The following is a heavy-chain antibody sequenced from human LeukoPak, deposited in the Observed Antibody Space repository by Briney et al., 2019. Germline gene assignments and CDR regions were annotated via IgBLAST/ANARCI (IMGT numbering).Heavy chain of an antibody. V-gene: IGHV4-38-2*02. CDR3: ARADSSSGRYYYYMDV. CDR2: IYHSGST. CDR1: GYSISSGYY. J-gene: IGHJ6*03. Sequence: PSETLSLTCTVSGYSISSGYYWGWIRQPPGKGLEWIGSIYHSGSTYYNPSLKSRVTISVDTSKNQFSLKLSSVTAADTAVYYCARADSSSGRYYYYMDVWGQGTLVTVSS. D-gene: IGHD6-6*01.